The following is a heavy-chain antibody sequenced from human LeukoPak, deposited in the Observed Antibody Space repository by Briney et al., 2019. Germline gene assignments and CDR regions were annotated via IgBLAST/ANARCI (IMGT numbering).Heavy chain of an antibody. CDR1: GFTFSSYA. CDR2: ISGSGGST. J-gene: IGHJ4*02. CDR3: AKVSDSGYDQDDY. Sequence: GGSLRLSCVASGFTFSSYAMSWVRQAPGKGLEWVSAISGSGGSTYYADSVKGRFTISRDNSKNTLYLQMNSLRAEDTAVYYCAKVSDSGYDQDDYWGQGTLVTVSS. D-gene: IGHD5-12*01. V-gene: IGHV3-23*01.